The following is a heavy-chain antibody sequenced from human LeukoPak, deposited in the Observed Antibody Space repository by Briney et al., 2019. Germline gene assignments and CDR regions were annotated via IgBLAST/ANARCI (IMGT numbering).Heavy chain of an antibody. D-gene: IGHD3-22*01. CDR2: INPNTGGT. CDR3: ARAPMIVVVFPPRLDF. J-gene: IGHJ4*02. V-gene: IGHV1-2*02. CDR1: GSAFTGYY. Sequence: GASEKLSCKTSGSAFTGYYMHWVRQGPGQGPEWMGWINPNTGGTNCAQNFQGRVTMTSDTAISTAYMELRSLKSDDAAMYYCARAPMIVVVFPPRLDFWGQGTLVTVSS.